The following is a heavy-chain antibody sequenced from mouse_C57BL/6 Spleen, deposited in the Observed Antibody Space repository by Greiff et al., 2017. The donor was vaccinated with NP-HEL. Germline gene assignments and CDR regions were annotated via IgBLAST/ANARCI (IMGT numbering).Heavy chain of an antibody. CDR3: ARRYYGSSHWYFDV. CDR2: INPYNGDT. Sequence: VQLQQSGPELVKPGDSVKISCKASGYSFTGYFMNWVMQSHGKSLEWIGRINPYNGDTFYNQKFKGKATLTVDKSSSTAHMEPRSLTSEDSAVYYCARRYYGSSHWYFDVWGTGTTVTVSS. V-gene: IGHV1-20*01. CDR1: GYSFTGYF. D-gene: IGHD1-1*01. J-gene: IGHJ1*03.